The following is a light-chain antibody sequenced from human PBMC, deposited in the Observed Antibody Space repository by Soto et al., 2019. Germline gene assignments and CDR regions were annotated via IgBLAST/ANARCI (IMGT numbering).Light chain of an antibody. Sequence: EIVMTHSPATLSVSPGERATLSCRASQSISSKLAWFQEKPGQAPRLLFYGASTRATGVPARFSGSGSGTEFSLTISSLQSEDFAVYFCQQYYHWWTFGQGTKVDIK. CDR2: GAS. CDR1: QSISSK. J-gene: IGKJ1*01. CDR3: QQYYHWWT. V-gene: IGKV3-15*01.